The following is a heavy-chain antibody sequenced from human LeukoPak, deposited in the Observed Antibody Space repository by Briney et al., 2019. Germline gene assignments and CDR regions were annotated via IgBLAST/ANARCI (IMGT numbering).Heavy chain of an antibody. V-gene: IGHV3-43*01. CDR1: GFTFDDYT. CDR2: INWDGGRI. CDR3: ARMNYVSSGWGAPFDY. Sequence: GGSLRLSCAVSGFTFDDYTMNWVRQAPGKGLEWVSLINWDGGRIYYADSVKGRFTISRDNSRNSLYLQMNSLRAEDTAVYYCARMNYVSSGWGAPFDYWGQGTLVTVSS. J-gene: IGHJ4*02. D-gene: IGHD1-7*01.